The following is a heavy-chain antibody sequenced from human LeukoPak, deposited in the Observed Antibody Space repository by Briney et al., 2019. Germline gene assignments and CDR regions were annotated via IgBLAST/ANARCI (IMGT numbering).Heavy chain of an antibody. CDR2: INSDGSRT. Sequence: PGGSLRLSCAAHGSTLSSYWMHWVRHTPGKGLVWVSRINSDGSRTYYADSVKGRFTISRDNAKNTLYPQMNSLRAEDTAVYYCARRDYFDYWGQGTLVTVSS. V-gene: IGHV3-74*01. J-gene: IGHJ4*02. CDR1: GSTLSSYW. CDR3: ARRDYFDY.